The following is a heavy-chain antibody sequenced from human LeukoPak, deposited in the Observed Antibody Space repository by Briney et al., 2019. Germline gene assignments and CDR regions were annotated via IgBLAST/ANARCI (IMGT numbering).Heavy chain of an antibody. V-gene: IGHV4-4*02. Sequence: SGTLSLTCAVSGGSITNTNWWSWVRQPPGKGLEWIGEINHSGSTNYNPSLKSRVTISVDKSKNQFSLKLSSVTAADMAVYYCARAYYYDPSGKNDWGQGTLVTVSS. CDR1: GGSITNTNW. D-gene: IGHD3-22*01. J-gene: IGHJ4*02. CDR2: INHSGST. CDR3: ARAYYYDPSGKND.